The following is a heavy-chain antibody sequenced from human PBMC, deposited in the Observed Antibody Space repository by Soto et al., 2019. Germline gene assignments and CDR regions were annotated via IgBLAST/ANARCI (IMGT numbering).Heavy chain of an antibody. J-gene: IGHJ6*02. Sequence: WRSLRPSCSASVFTFRNAWMSWFRQAPGKVLEWVGRIKSKTDGGTTDYAAPVKGRFTISRDDSKNTLYLQMNSLKTEDTAVYYCIWAARLRYYYYYGMDVWGQGTTVTVSS. V-gene: IGHV3-15*01. CDR1: VFTFRNAW. D-gene: IGHD6-6*01. CDR3: IWAARLRYYYYYGMDV. CDR2: IKSKTDGGTT.